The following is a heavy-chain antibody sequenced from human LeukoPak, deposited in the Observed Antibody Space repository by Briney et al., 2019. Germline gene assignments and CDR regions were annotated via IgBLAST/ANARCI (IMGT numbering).Heavy chain of an antibody. J-gene: IGHJ3*02. CDR3: ARFHSSSWRDAFDI. CDR2: IKQDGSEK. Sequence: GGSLRLSCAASGFTFSSYWMSWVRQAPGKGLEWVANIKQDGSEKYYVDSVKGRFTISRDNAKNSLYLQMNSLRAEDTAVYYCARFHSSSWRDAFDIWGQGTMVTVSS. D-gene: IGHD6-13*01. V-gene: IGHV3-7*01. CDR1: GFTFSSYW.